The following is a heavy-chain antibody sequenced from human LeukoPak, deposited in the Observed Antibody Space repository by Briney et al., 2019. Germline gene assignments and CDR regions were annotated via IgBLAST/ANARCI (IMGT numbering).Heavy chain of an antibody. D-gene: IGHD3-10*01. CDR2: ISYDGSNK. CDR3: ARDSRVYYYGSGSYPY. V-gene: IGHV3-30*04. J-gene: IGHJ4*02. CDR1: GFTFSSYA. Sequence: GGSLRLSCAASGFTFSSYAMHWVRQAPGKGLEWVAVISYDGSNKYYADSVKGRFTISRDNSKNTLYLQMNSLRAEDTAVYYCARDSRVYYYGSGSYPYWGQGTLVTVSS.